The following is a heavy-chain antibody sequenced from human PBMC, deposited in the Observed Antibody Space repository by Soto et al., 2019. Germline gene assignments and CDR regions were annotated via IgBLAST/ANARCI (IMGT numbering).Heavy chain of an antibody. CDR3: ARATAVFDY. CDR1: GGSISSSSYY. Sequence: SETLSLTCTVSGGSISSSSYYWGWIRQPPGKGLEWIGSIYYSGSTYYNPSLKSRVTISVDTSKNQFSLKLSSVTAADTAVYYCARATAVFDYWGQGTLVTVSS. D-gene: IGHD6-25*01. J-gene: IGHJ4*02. V-gene: IGHV4-39*01. CDR2: IYYSGST.